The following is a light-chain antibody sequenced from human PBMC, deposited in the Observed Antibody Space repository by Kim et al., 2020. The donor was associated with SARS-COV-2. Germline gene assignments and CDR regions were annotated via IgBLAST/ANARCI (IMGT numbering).Light chain of an antibody. J-gene: IGLJ2*01. CDR1: SSDVGSYNL. V-gene: IGLV2-23*02. Sequence: GQSLTISCTGTSSDVGSYNLVSWYQQHPGKAPKLMIYEVNKRPSGVSNRFSGSKSGNTASLTISGLQAEDEADYYCCSYAGSSTLIFGGGTKLTVL. CDR2: EVN. CDR3: CSYAGSSTLI.